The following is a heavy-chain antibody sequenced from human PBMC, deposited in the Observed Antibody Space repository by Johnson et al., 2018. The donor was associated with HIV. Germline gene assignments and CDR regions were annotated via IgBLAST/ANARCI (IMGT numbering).Heavy chain of an antibody. CDR1: RFTFRSYA. J-gene: IGHJ3*01. Sequence: QVQLVDSAGGSAQPGGSLRPSSAASRFTFRSYAMHWVRQAPGKGLEWVAVILYDGSNQYYADSVKGRFAISRDNSKNTLFLQMKSLRAEDTAVYYCAKESKWESRTPHAFDFWGQGTVVTVSS. D-gene: IGHD1-26*01. V-gene: IGHV3-30*09. CDR3: AKESKWESRTPHAFDF. CDR2: ILYDGSNQ.